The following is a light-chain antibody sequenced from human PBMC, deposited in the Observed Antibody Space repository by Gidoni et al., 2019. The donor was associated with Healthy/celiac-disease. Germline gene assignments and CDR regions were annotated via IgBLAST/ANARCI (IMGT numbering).Light chain of an antibody. J-gene: IGKJ1*01. CDR3: QQYNSYSPRT. V-gene: IGKV1-5*01. Sequence: DIQMTQSPSTLSASVGDRVTLTCRAIQSISSWLAWYQQKPWKAPKLLIYDASSLESGVPSRFSGSVSGTEFTLTISSLQPDDFATYYCQQYNSYSPRTFGQXTKVEIK. CDR1: QSISSW. CDR2: DAS.